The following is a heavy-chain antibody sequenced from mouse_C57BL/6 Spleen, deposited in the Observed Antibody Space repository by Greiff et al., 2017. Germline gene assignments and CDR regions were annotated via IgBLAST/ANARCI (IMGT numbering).Heavy chain of an antibody. CDR3: ARGTAYYYGSSCFDY. V-gene: IGHV1-69*01. CDR2: IDPSDSYT. J-gene: IGHJ2*01. CDR1: GYTFTSYW. D-gene: IGHD1-1*01. Sequence: QVQLKQPGAELVMPGASVKLSCKASGYTFTSYWMLWVKQRPGQGLEWIGEIDPSDSYTNYNQKFKGKSTLTVAKSSSTAYMQLSILTSEDSAVYYCARGTAYYYGSSCFDYWGQGNTLTVS.